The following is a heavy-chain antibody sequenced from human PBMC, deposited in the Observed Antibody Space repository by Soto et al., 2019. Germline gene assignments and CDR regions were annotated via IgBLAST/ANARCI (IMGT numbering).Heavy chain of an antibody. J-gene: IGHJ4*02. D-gene: IGHD6-13*01. CDR2: IKPSGGST. CDR3: ARVMESSNEGAFDY. Sequence: ASVKVSCKASGYAFTSYYMHWVRQAPGQGLEWMGIIKPSGGSTSYAQKFQGRVTMTRDTSTSTVYMELSSLRPEDTAVYHCARVMESSNEGAFDYWGQGTLVTVSS. V-gene: IGHV1-46*01. CDR1: GYAFTSYY.